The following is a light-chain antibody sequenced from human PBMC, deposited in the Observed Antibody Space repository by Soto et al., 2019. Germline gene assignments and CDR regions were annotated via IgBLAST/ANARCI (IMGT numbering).Light chain of an antibody. J-gene: IGKJ5*01. CDR1: QRTSGW. Sequence: DIQMTQSPSSLSASVGDRVIITCRASQRTSGWLAWYQQKPGKAPKLLIYKASSLESGVPSRFSGSGSETEFTLTISSLEPEDFAVYYCQQRSDWPITFGQGTRLEIK. V-gene: IGKV1-5*03. CDR3: QQRSDWPIT. CDR2: KAS.